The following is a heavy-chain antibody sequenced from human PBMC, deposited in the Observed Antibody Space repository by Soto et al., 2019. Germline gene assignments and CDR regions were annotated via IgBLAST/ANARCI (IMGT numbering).Heavy chain of an antibody. V-gene: IGHV1-69*13. CDR1: GGTFSSYA. J-gene: IGHJ4*02. CDR3: ARVGKDWNDPFDY. CDR2: IIPIFGTA. Sequence: SVKVSCKASGGTFSSYAISWVQQAPGQGLEWMGGIIPIFGTANYAQKFQGRVTITADESTSTAYMELSSLRSEDTAVYYCARVGKDWNDPFDYWGQGTLVTVSS. D-gene: IGHD1-1*01.